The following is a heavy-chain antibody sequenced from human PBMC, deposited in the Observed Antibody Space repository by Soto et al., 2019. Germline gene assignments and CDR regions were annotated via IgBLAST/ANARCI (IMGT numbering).Heavy chain of an antibody. CDR1: GFSLTTDRVG. Sequence: ITLKESGPTLVKPTQTLTLTCTFSGFSLTTDRVGVGWIRQPPGEALEWLAVIYWDDSKTYRPSLESRLTITKDTSKNQVALTMTNMHSLDPATYYCTPAYGGRSLYWGQGTLVTVSS. CDR3: TPAYGGRSLY. D-gene: IGHD1-26*01. V-gene: IGHV2-5*02. CDR2: IYWDDSK. J-gene: IGHJ4*02.